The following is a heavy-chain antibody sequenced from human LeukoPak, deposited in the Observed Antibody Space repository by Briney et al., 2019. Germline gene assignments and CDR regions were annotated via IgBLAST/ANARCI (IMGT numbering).Heavy chain of an antibody. CDR1: GYTFTTYY. CDR3: ARDWVEHDAFDI. D-gene: IGHD1-26*01. CDR2: INPSDGST. J-gene: IGHJ3*02. Sequence: ASVKVSCKASGYTFTTYYMHWVRQAPGQGLEWMGLINPSDGSTSYAQSFKDRFTMTRDMSTSTVYMDLSSLRSDDTAVYYCARDWVEHDAFDIWGQGTMVTVSS. V-gene: IGHV1-46*01.